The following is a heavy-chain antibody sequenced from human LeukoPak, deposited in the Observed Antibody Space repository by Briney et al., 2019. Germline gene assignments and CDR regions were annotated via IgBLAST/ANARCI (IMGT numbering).Heavy chain of an antibody. Sequence: GGSLRLSCAASGFTFSSYGMHWVRQAPGEGLEWVAVIWYDGSNKYYADSVKGRFTISRDNSKNTLYLQMNSLRAEDTAVYYCARDWDSSGWYTGNGYWGQGTLVTVSS. D-gene: IGHD6-19*01. CDR3: ARDWDSSGWYTGNGY. J-gene: IGHJ4*02. V-gene: IGHV3-33*01. CDR2: IWYDGSNK. CDR1: GFTFSSYG.